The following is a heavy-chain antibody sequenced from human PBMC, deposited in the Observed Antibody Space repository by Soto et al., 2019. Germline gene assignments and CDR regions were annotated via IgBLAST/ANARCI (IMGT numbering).Heavy chain of an antibody. CDR3: ARDRRSYYYYYYGMDV. CDR1: GYTFTSYG. Sequence: ASVKVSCKASGYTFTSYGISWVRQAPGQGLEWMGWISAYNGNTNYAQKLQGRVTMTTDTSTSTAYMELRSLRSDDTAVYYGARDRRSYYYYYYGMDVWGQGTTVTVSS. CDR2: ISAYNGNT. V-gene: IGHV1-18*01. J-gene: IGHJ6*02. D-gene: IGHD1-26*01.